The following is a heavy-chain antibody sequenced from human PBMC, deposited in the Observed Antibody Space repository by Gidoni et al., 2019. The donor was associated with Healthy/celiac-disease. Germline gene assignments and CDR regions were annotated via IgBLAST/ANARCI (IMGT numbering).Heavy chain of an antibody. J-gene: IGHJ6*02. CDR3: AGDSSGMYYGMDV. CDR2: ISSSGSTI. CDR1: GCTASSYE. D-gene: IGHD3-22*01. V-gene: IGHV3-48*03. Sequence: EVQLVESGGGWVQPGGSLRRSCAASGCTASSYEMNWVRQAPGKGLAWVSYISSSGSTISYAASVTARFTIFLANAPHSLYLQMNSLSAEDTAVYYCAGDSSGMYYGMDVWGQGTTVTVSS.